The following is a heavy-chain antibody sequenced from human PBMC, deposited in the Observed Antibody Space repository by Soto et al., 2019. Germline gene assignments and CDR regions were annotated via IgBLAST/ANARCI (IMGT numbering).Heavy chain of an antibody. CDR1: GYSFTSYW. CDR2: IYPGDSDT. CDR3: ARLATGYSSSLNYYYYGRDV. Sequence: GESLKMSSKGSGYSFTSYWIGWVRQMPGKGLEWMGIIYPGDSDTRYSPSFLGQVTISADKSMSTAYLQRSSLKAPDTAMYYCARLATGYSSSLNYYYYGRDVWGQETTVIVSS. J-gene: IGHJ6*02. D-gene: IGHD6-13*01. V-gene: IGHV5-51*01.